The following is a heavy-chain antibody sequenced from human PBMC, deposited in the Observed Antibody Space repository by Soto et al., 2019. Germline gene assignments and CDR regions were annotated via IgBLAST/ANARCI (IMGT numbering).Heavy chain of an antibody. V-gene: IGHV1-2*02. CDR1: GSTFTYYY. D-gene: IGHD2-15*01. CDR2: MNPKSGGA. Sequence: XSAKVSCTTSGSTFTYYYTHWGRQAPGQGLEWMGWMNPKSGGAYFAQKFQGRVTLTRDTSIGTAYIEVNSLTSDDTAVYFCTRENIENRDGLYDAFDIWGQGTTVTVSS. CDR3: TRENIENRDGLYDAFDI. J-gene: IGHJ3*02.